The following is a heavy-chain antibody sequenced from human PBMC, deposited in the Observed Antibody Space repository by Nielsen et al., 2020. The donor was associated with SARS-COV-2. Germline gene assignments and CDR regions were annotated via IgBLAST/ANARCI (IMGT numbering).Heavy chain of an antibody. CDR1: GFTFSSYG. CDR2: INWNGGST. CDR3: ARHGDYAYYYYGMDV. D-gene: IGHD4-17*01. J-gene: IGHJ6*02. V-gene: IGHV3-20*01. Sequence: GESLKISCAASGFTFSSYGMSWVRQAPGKGLEWVSGINWNGGSTGYADSVKGRFTISRDNAKNSLYLQMNSLRAEDTALYHCARHGDYAYYYYGMDVWGQGTTVTVSS.